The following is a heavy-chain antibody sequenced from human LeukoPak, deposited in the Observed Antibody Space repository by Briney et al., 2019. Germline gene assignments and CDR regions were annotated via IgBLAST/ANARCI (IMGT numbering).Heavy chain of an antibody. CDR3: ARSGASYSPFDY. J-gene: IGHJ4*02. CDR2: INPNSGGT. D-gene: IGHD1-26*01. V-gene: IGHV1-2*04. Sequence: ASVKVSCKVSGYSLTELSMHWMRQAPGQGLEWMGWINPNSGGTNYAQKFQGWVTMTRDTSISTAYMELSRLRSDDTAVYYCARSGASYSPFDYWGQGTLVTVSS. CDR1: GYSLTELS.